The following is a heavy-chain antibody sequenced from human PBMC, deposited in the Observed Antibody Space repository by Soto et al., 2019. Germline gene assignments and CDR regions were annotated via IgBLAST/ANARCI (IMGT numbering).Heavy chain of an antibody. D-gene: IGHD6-19*01. V-gene: IGHV4-34*01. Sequence: SETLSLTCAVYGGSFSGYYWSWIRQPPGKGLEWTGEINHSGSTNYNPSLKSRVTISVDTSKNQFSLKLSSVTAADTAVYYCARGQGGSGWIYYYYGMDVWGQGTTVTVS. CDR1: GGSFSGYY. CDR2: INHSGST. J-gene: IGHJ6*02. CDR3: ARGQGGSGWIYYYYGMDV.